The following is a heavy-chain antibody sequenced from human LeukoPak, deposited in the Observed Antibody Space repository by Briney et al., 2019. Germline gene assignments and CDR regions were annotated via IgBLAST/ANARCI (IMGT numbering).Heavy chain of an antibody. CDR2: INPNSGGT. D-gene: IGHD6-13*01. V-gene: IGHV1-2*02. J-gene: IGHJ4*02. CDR1: GYTFTGYY. CDR3: ARRGSSWYDGATPYFDY. Sequence: GASVKVSCKASGYTFTGYYMHWVRQALGQGLEWMGWINPNSGGTNYAQKFQGRVTMTRDTSISTAYMELSRLRSDDTAVYYCARRGSSWYDGATPYFDYWGQGTLVTVSS.